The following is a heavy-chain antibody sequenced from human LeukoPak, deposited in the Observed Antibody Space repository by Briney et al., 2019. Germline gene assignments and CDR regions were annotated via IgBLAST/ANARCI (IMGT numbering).Heavy chain of an antibody. Sequence: GASVKVSCKASGCTFTSYYMHWVRQAPGQGLEWMGIINPSGGSTSYAQKFQGRVTMTRDTSTSTVYMELSSLRSEDTAVYYCARGWNIVVVTATNFDYWGQGTLVTVSS. CDR1: GCTFTSYY. D-gene: IGHD2-21*02. V-gene: IGHV1-46*01. CDR3: ARGWNIVVVTATNFDY. J-gene: IGHJ4*02. CDR2: INPSGGST.